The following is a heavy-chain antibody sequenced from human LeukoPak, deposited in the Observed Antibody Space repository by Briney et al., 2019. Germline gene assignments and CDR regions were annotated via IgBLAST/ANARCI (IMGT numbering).Heavy chain of an antibody. J-gene: IGHJ5*02. CDR2: INHSGST. V-gene: IGHV4-34*01. CDR3: ARGRPQYSSSWSPPYTTWYDP. Sequence: SETLSLTCAVYGGSFSGYYWSWIRQPPGKGLEWIGEINHSGSTNYNPSLKSRVTISVDTSKNQFSLKLSSVTAADTAVYYCARGRPQYSSSWSPPYTTWYDPWGQGALVTV. CDR1: GGSFSGYY. D-gene: IGHD6-13*01.